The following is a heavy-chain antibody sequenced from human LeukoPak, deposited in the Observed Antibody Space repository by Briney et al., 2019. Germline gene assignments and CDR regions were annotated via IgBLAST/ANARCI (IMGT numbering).Heavy chain of an antibody. CDR3: ARGVVIPTKNYYYYGMDV. Sequence: ASVKVSCKASGNTFIGYWIHWVRQAPGQGLEWMGIINPSGGSTSYAQKFQGRVTMTRDTSTSTVYMELSSLRSEDTAVYYCARGVVIPTKNYYYYGMDVWGQGTTVTVSS. D-gene: IGHD3-3*01. J-gene: IGHJ6*02. CDR1: GNTFIGYW. V-gene: IGHV1-46*01. CDR2: INPSGGST.